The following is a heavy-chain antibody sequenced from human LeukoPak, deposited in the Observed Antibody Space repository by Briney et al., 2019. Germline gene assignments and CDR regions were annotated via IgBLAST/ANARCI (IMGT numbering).Heavy chain of an antibody. CDR3: ARDLLGWELHYFDY. CDR1: GFSFTTYW. Sequence: PGGSLRLSCAASGFSFTTYWMSWVRQAPGKGLEWVANIKQDGTEKYYVDSVKGRFTISRDNAKNSLYLQMNSLRVEDTAVYYCARDLLGWELHYFDYWGQGTLVTVSS. J-gene: IGHJ4*02. D-gene: IGHD1-26*01. V-gene: IGHV3-7*01. CDR2: IKQDGTEK.